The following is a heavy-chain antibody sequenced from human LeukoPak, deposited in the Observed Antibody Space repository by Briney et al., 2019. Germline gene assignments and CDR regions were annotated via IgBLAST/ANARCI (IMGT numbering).Heavy chain of an antibody. D-gene: IGHD2-8*01. V-gene: IGHV3-74*01. Sequence: GGSLRLSCAASGFTFSTSWMHWVRQAPGKGLVWVSRIKSDGSTTTYADSVKGRFTISRDNAKNTLFLQMNSLRAEDTAVYYCASGSFCTNGVCYKGFDYWGQGTLVSVSS. CDR1: GFTFSTSW. CDR3: ASGSFCTNGVCYKGFDY. J-gene: IGHJ4*02. CDR2: IKSDGSTT.